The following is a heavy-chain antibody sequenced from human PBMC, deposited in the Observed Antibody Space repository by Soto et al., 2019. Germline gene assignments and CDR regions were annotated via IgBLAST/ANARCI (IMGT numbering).Heavy chain of an antibody. CDR3: ARGSHRGYDFWSGPPNYYGMDV. D-gene: IGHD3-3*01. V-gene: IGHV1-69*13. CDR2: IIPIFGTA. Sequence: SVKVSCKTSGYSFTDYKLHRVRQAPGQGLEWMGGIIPIFGTANYAQKFQGRVTITADESTSTAYMELSSLRSEDTAVYYCARGSHRGYDFWSGPPNYYGMDVWGQGTTVTVSS. J-gene: IGHJ6*02. CDR1: GYSFTDYK.